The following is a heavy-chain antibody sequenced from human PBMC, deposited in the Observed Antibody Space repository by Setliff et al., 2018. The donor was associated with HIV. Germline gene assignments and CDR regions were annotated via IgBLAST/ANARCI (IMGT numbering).Heavy chain of an antibody. CDR2: IYHSGNT. CDR3: AAATTLLSPRA. J-gene: IGHJ5*02. Sequence: SETLSLTCTVSGYSISNDYYWGWIRQPPGKGLEWIASIYHSGNTYYNPSLESRLTISVDTAKNQFSLKLSSVTAADTAVYYCAAATTLLSPRAWGQGTLVTVS. CDR1: GYSISNDYY. D-gene: IGHD2-15*01. V-gene: IGHV4-38-2*02.